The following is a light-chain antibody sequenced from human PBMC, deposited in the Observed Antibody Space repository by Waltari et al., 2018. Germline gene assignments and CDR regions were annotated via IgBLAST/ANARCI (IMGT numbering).Light chain of an antibody. CDR3: ATWDNSLTDVV. J-gene: IGLJ2*01. CDR1: SSNIGHYY. V-gene: IGLV1-51*01. CDR2: DHH. Sequence: QSVLTQPPSVSAAPGQKVTIPCPGSSSNIGHYYVSWYHQLPGAAPKLLIYDHHKRPSGIPDRFSASKSGTSATLGITGLQIGDEADYYCATWDNSLTDVVFGGGTKLTVL.